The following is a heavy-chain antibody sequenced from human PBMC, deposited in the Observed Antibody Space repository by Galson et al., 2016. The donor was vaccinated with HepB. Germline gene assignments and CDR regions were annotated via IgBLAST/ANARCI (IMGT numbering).Heavy chain of an antibody. CDR3: ANLRGGCSGPRYYDYYNGMDV. CDR2: ISDSGRTT. Sequence: SLRLSCAASGFAFNSYAMSWVRQAPGKGLEWVSAISDSGRTTYYTDSVKGRFTISRDNSRNTLHLQMNSLTAEDTAIYYCANLRGGCSGPRYYDYYNGMDVWGQGTTVTVSS. V-gene: IGHV3-23*01. J-gene: IGHJ6*02. D-gene: IGHD2-15*01. CDR1: GFAFNSYA.